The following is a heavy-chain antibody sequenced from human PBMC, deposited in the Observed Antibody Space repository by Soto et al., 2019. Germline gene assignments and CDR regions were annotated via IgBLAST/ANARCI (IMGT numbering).Heavy chain of an antibody. CDR2: IPGSGYTT. D-gene: IGHD6-13*01. CDR3: AKAIAAADWFDP. J-gene: IGHJ5*02. Sequence: PGGSLRLSCTVSGLTFDKYAMSWVRQAPGKGLQWVSTIPGSGYTTYYADSVKGRFTISRDNSKNTLYLQMNSLRAEDTAVYYCAKAIAAADWFDPWGQGTLVTVSS. V-gene: IGHV3-23*01. CDR1: GLTFDKYA.